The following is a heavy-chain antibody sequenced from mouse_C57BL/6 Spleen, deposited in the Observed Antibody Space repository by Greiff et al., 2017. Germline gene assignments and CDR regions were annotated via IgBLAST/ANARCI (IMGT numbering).Heavy chain of an antibody. J-gene: IGHJ2*01. Sequence: EVQLQQSGPELVKPGASVKISCKASGYTFTDYYMNWVKQSHGKSLEWIGDINPNNGGTSYNQKFKGKATLTVDKSSSTAYMELRSLTSEDSAVYYCASEGYYDYDGAGYYFDYWGQGTTLTVSS. CDR1: GYTFTDYY. D-gene: IGHD2-4*01. CDR2: INPNNGGT. CDR3: ASEGYYDYDGAGYYFDY. V-gene: IGHV1-26*01.